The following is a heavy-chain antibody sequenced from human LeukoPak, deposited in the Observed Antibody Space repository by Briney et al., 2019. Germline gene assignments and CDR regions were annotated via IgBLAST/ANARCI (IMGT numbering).Heavy chain of an antibody. CDR1: GFTFSTYW. V-gene: IGHV3-7*05. CDR2: IKQEGSEK. J-gene: IGHJ4*02. CDR3: AREGFYLFDY. Sequence: GGSLRLSCAASGFTFSTYWMTWVRQAPGKGLEWVAHIKQEGSEKYYVDSVKGRFTISRDNAKNSLYLQMNSLRAEDTAVYYCAREGFYLFDYWGLGTLVTVSS.